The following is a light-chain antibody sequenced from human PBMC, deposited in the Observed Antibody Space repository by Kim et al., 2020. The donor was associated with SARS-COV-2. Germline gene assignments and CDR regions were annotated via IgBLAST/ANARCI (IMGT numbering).Light chain of an antibody. V-gene: IGLV3-1*01. Sequence: VSPGQTASITCSGDKLGDKYACWYQQKPGQTPVLVIYQDSKRPSGIPERFSGSNSGNTATLTISGTQAMDEADYYCQAWDSSTAVFGGGTQLTVL. CDR1: KLGDKY. CDR2: QDS. J-gene: IGLJ2*01. CDR3: QAWDSSTAV.